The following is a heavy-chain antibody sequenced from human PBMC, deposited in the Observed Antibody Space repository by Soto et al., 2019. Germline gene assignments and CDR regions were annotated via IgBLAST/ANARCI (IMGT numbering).Heavy chain of an antibody. J-gene: IGHJ5*02. CDR3: ASDRTDSGYYTNWLDP. CDR2: IIPIFGTT. V-gene: IGHV1-69*06. CDR1: GGTFGSDA. D-gene: IGHD3-22*01. Sequence: AAVKVSCKASGGTFGSDAITWVRQAPGQGLEWVGRIIPIFGTTNYAQNLQGRVTISADKSTLTSYMELHSLTSDDTALYYCASDRTDSGYYTNWLDPWGQGTKVTVSS.